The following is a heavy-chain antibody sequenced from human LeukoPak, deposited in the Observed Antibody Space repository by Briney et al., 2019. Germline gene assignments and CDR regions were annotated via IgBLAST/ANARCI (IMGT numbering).Heavy chain of an antibody. Sequence: GGSLRLSCAASGFTFSSYVLHRVRQAPGKGLEWVAVIWYDGSNKYYADSVKGRFTISRDNSKNTLYLQMNSLRAEDTAVYYCARGAAAAGFDYWGQGTLVTVSS. V-gene: IGHV3-33*01. CDR2: IWYDGSNK. CDR1: GFTFSSYV. D-gene: IGHD6-13*01. CDR3: ARGAAAAGFDY. J-gene: IGHJ4*02.